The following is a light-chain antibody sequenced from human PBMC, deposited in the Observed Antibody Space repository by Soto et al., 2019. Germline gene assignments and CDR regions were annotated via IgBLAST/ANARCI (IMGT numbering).Light chain of an antibody. CDR1: SSDVGGYNY. Sequence: QSVLTQPPSASGSPGQSVTISCTGTSSDVGGYNYVSWYQQHPGKATKLMIYEVSRRPSGVADSFSGSKSGHTASLTVSGRQAEDEADYYCILDADSNNVVFGGGTKLTVL. J-gene: IGLJ2*01. CDR2: EVS. V-gene: IGLV2-8*01. CDR3: ILDADSNNVV.